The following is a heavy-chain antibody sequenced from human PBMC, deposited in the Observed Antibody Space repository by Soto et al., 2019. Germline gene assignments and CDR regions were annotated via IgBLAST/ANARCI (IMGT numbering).Heavy chain of an antibody. J-gene: IGHJ4*02. Sequence: EVQLLESGGGLVQPGGSLRLSCAATGFTFSSYAMTWVRQAPGKGLERVSVITGGVGVTYYADSVTGRITISRYNSTNTLSLQMTRLRGADMAVCMCARLLGETFNMWSFHYWCQGTLVSVSS. D-gene: IGHD3-16*01. CDR3: ARLLGETFNMWSFHY. CDR2: ITGGVGVT. CDR1: GFTFSSYA. V-gene: IGHV3-23*01.